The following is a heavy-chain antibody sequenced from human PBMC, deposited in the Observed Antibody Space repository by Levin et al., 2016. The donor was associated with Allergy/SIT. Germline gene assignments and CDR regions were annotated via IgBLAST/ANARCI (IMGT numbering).Heavy chain of an antibody. CDR3: ARVGIAVAAAPALLDY. CDR2: IWYDGSNK. Sequence: WIRQPPGKGLEWVAVIWYDGSNKYYADSVKGRFTISRDNSKNTLYLQMNSLRAEDTAVYYCARVGIAVAAAPALLDYWGQGTLVTVSS. J-gene: IGHJ4*02. D-gene: IGHD6-19*01. V-gene: IGHV3-33*01.